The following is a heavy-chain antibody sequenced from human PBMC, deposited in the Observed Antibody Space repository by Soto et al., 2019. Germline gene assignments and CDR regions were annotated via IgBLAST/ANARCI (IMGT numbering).Heavy chain of an antibody. CDR1: GFTFSSYG. V-gene: IGHV3-30*18. Sequence: QVQLVESGGGVVQPGRSLRLSCAASGFTFSSYGMHWVRQAPGKGLEWVAVISYDGSNKYYADSVKGRFTISRDNSKNTLYLQMNSLRAEDTAVCYCAKGHDYGDYTLDYWGQGTLVTVSS. CDR2: ISYDGSNK. J-gene: IGHJ4*02. D-gene: IGHD4-17*01. CDR3: AKGHDYGDYTLDY.